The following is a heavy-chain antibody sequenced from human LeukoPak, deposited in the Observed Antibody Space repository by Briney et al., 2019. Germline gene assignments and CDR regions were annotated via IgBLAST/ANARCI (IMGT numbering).Heavy chain of an antibody. CDR2: INSDGSST. Sequence: GGSLRLSCAASGFTFSSYWMHWVRQAPGKGLVWVSRINSDGSSTSYADSVKGRFTISRDNAKNTLYLQMNSLRAEDTAVYYCARAGQDLGAAAAYGRMDVWGQGTTVTVSS. V-gene: IGHV3-74*01. CDR1: GFTFSSYW. D-gene: IGHD6-13*01. J-gene: IGHJ6*02. CDR3: ARAGQDLGAAAAYGRMDV.